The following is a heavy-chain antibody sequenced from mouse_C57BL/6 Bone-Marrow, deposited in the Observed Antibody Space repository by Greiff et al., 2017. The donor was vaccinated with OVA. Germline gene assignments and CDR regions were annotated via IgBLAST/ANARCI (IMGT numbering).Heavy chain of an antibody. Sequence: VQLQQPGPELVKPGASVKLSCKASGYTFTSYWMHWVKQRPGQGLEWIGNINPSNGGTNYNEKFKSKATLTVDKSSSTAYMQLSSLTSEDSAVYYCARTGYYGSSPPYFDVWGTGTTVTVSS. V-gene: IGHV1-53*01. J-gene: IGHJ1*03. D-gene: IGHD1-1*01. CDR1: GYTFTSYW. CDR2: INPSNGGT. CDR3: ARTGYYGSSPPYFDV.